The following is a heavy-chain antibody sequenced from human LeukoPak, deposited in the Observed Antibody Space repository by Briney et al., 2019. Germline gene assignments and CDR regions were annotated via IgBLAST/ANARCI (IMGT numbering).Heavy chain of an antibody. V-gene: IGHV1-8*01. CDR3: ARGTMVRGVITTYNWFDP. J-gene: IGHJ5*02. CDR1: GYTFTSYD. Sequence: VASVKVSCKASGYTFTSYDINWVRQATGQGLEWMGWMNPNSGNTGYAQNFQGRVTMTRNTSISTVYMELSSLRSEDTAVYYCARGTMVRGVITTYNWFDPWGQGTLVTVSS. CDR2: MNPNSGNT. D-gene: IGHD3-10*01.